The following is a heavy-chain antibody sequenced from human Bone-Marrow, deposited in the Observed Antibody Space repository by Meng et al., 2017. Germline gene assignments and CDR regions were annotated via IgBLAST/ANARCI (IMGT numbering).Heavy chain of an antibody. Sequence: VQLQESGPGLVKPSETLSLTCTVSGGSISSYYWSWIRQPPGKGLEWIGYIYYSGSTNYNPSLKSRVTISVDTSKNQFSLKLSSVTAADTAVYYCARRGYCSGGSCFRYWFDPWGQGTLVTVSS. CDR3: ARRGYCSGGSCFRYWFDP. V-gene: IGHV4-59*01. D-gene: IGHD2-15*01. CDR1: GGSISSYY. J-gene: IGHJ5*02. CDR2: IYYSGST.